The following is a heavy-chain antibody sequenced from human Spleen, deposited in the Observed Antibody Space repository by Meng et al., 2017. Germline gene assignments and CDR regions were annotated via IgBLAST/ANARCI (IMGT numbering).Heavy chain of an antibody. CDR2: INTDGSST. Sequence: GESLKISCAASGFTFSNYWMHWVRQAPGKGPVWVSNINTDGSSTHYAASVRGRFTISRDNAKNTLYLQMNSLRAEDTAVYYCARGCGGSCLAADSWGQGTLVTVSS. J-gene: IGHJ4*02. D-gene: IGHD2-15*01. CDR3: ARGCGGSCLAADS. V-gene: IGHV3-74*01. CDR1: GFTFSNYW.